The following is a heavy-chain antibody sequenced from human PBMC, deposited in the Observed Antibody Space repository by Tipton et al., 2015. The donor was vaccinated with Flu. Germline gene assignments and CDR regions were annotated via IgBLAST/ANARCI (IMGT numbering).Heavy chain of an antibody. D-gene: IGHD6-13*01. V-gene: IGHV6-1*01. Sequence: TLSLTCAISGDSVSSNSAAWNWIRQSPSRGLEWLGRTSYRSRWYNDYAVSVKSRITINPDTSKNQFSLQLSSVTPEDTAVYYCARSMASSSWHFDFWGQGTLVTVSS. CDR2: TSYRSRWYN. CDR1: GDSVSSNSAA. J-gene: IGHJ4*02. CDR3: ARSMASSSWHFDF.